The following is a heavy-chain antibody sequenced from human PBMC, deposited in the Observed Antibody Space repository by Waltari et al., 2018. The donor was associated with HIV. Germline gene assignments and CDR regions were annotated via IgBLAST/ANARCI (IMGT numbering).Heavy chain of an antibody. V-gene: IGHV3-33*01. CDR1: GFTFSSYG. CDR3: ARDLRITMVQGEDYYYYGMDV. J-gene: IGHJ6*02. D-gene: IGHD3-10*01. CDR2: IWYDGSNK. Sequence: QVQLVESGGGVVQPGRSLRLSCAASGFTFSSYGMHWVRQAPGKGLEWVAVIWYDGSNKYYADSVKGRFTISRDNSKNTLYLQMNSLRAEDTAVYYCARDLRITMVQGEDYYYYGMDVWGQGTTVTVSS.